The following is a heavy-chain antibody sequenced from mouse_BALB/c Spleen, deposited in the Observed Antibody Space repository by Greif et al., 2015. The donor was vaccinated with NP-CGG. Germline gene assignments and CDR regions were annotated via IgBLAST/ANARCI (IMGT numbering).Heavy chain of an antibody. CDR2: ISYSGST. CDR1: GYSITSDYA. CDR3: ARGMITTGFAY. V-gene: IGHV3-2*02. Sequence: EVHLVESGPGLVKPSQSLSLTCTVTGYSITSDYAWNWIRQFPGNKLEWMGYISYSGSTSYNPSLKSRISITRDTSKNQFFLQLNSVTTEDTATYYCARGMITTGFAYWGQGTLVTVSA. J-gene: IGHJ3*01. D-gene: IGHD2-4*01.